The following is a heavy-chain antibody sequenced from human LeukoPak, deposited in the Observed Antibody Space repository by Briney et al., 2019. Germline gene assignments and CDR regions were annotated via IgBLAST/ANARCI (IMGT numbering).Heavy chain of an antibody. CDR3: ARVRLRLGELSLYRDFDY. V-gene: IGHV1-18*01. CDR2: ISAYNGNT. Sequence: GASVKVSCKAPGYTFTSYGISWVRQAPGQGLEWMGWISAYNGNTNYAQKLQGRVTMTTDTSTSTAYMELRSLRSDDTAVYYCARVRLRLGELSLYRDFDYWGQGTLVTVSS. D-gene: IGHD3-16*02. J-gene: IGHJ4*02. CDR1: GYTFTSYG.